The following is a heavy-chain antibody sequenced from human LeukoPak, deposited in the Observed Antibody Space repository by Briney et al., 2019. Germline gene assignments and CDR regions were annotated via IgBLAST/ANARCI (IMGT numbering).Heavy chain of an antibody. J-gene: IGHJ4*02. D-gene: IGHD2-21*02. V-gene: IGHV3-23*01. CDR1: GFTFSTYA. Sequence: GGSLRLSCAASGFTFSTYAMGWVRQAPGKGLEWVSAISGSGGSTYYADSVKGRFTISRDNSKNTLYLQMNSLRAEDTAVYYCAKPLVVVTASADYWGQGTLVTVSS. CDR2: ISGSGGST. CDR3: AKPLVVVTASADY.